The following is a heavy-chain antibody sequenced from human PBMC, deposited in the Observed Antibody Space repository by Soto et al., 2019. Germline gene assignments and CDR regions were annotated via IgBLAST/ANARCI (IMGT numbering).Heavy chain of an antibody. CDR2: VFYSGST. CDR1: GGSISSSSYY. D-gene: IGHD3-16*01. V-gene: IGHV4-39*01. CDR3: ARRPPMGSFDT. Sequence: SETLSLTCAISGGSISSSSYYWVWIRQPPGKGLEWIGNVFYSGSTYYNSSLKSRVTMSVDTSKNQFSLKLSSVTAADTAVYYCARRPPMGSFDTWGQGTLVTVSS. J-gene: IGHJ5*02.